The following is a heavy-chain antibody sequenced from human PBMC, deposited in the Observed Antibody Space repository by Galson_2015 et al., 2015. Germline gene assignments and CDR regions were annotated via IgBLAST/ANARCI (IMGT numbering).Heavy chain of an antibody. CDR2: ISGSGTSR. CDR3: ARKGYSNWFFDF. V-gene: IGHV3-23*01. D-gene: IGHD4-11*01. J-gene: IGHJ4*02. CDR1: GITVNNYA. Sequence: SLRLSCAASGITVNNYAMSWVRQTPGKGPEWVSAISGSGTSRYYADSVRGRFTISRDNSKNTLFLQMDSLRAEDTGFYYCARKGYSNWFFDFWGQGTPVSVSS.